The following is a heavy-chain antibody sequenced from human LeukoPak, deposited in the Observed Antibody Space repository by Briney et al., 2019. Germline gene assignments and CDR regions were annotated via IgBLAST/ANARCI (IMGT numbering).Heavy chain of an antibody. CDR3: ARQSYDILTGYQIDY. CDR1: GYSFTSCW. J-gene: IGHJ4*02. CDR2: IYPSDSDT. V-gene: IGHV5-51*01. Sequence: GESLKISCKGSGYSFTSCWIGWVRQMPGRGLEWMGIIYPSDSDTRYSPSFQGQVTISADKSISTAYLQWSSLKASDTAMYYCARQSYDILTGYQIDYWGQGTLVTVSS. D-gene: IGHD3-9*01.